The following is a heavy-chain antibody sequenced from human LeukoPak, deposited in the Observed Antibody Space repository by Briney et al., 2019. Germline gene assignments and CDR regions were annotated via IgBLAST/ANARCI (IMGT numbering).Heavy chain of an antibody. CDR2: ISGSGGST. Sequence: GGSLRLSCAASGFTFSSYAMSWVRQAPGKGLEWVPAISGSGGSTYYADSVKGRFTISRDNSKNTLYLQMNSLRAEDTAVYYCAKDSVYCSSTSCYTASDYWGQGTLVTVSS. D-gene: IGHD2-2*02. CDR1: GFTFSSYA. V-gene: IGHV3-23*01. J-gene: IGHJ4*02. CDR3: AKDSVYCSSTSCYTASDY.